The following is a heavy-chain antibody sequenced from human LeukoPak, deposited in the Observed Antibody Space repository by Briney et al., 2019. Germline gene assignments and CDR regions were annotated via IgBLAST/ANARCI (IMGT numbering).Heavy chain of an antibody. CDR2: IYSGGST. CDR3: ARLDRMIRGVTDY. V-gene: IGHV3-66*04. D-gene: IGHD3-10*01. CDR1: GFTVSSNY. J-gene: IGHJ4*02. Sequence: GGSLRLSCAASGFTVSSNYMSWVRQAPGKGLEWVSVIYSGGSTYYADSVKGRFTISRDNAKNSLYLQMDSLRAEDTAVYYCARLDRMIRGVTDYWGQGTLVTVSS.